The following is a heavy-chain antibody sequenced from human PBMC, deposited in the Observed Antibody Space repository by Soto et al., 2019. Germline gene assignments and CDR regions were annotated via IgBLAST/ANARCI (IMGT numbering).Heavy chain of an antibody. J-gene: IGHJ4*02. Sequence: EVQQLGSGGGLVQPGGSLRISCTASGLTFNTYHMSWVRQAPGKGLEWVSAISGSGDTTYYAESVKGRFTISRDNSKNTLYLQMNSLRDEDTAVYYCAKRLRPFGGTFDYWGQGTLVTVSS. CDR1: GLTFNTYH. CDR3: AKRLRPFGGTFDY. V-gene: IGHV3-23*01. D-gene: IGHD3-10*01. CDR2: ISGSGDTT.